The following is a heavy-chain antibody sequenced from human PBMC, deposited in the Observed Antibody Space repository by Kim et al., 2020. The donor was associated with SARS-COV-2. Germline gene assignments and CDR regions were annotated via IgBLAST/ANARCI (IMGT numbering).Heavy chain of an antibody. Sequence: VKGRFTNSRDNAKNSLYLQMNSLRDEDTAVYYCARCVAAAVSFYYFGLDVWGQGTTVTVSS. J-gene: IGHJ6*02. D-gene: IGHD6-13*01. CDR3: ARCVAAAVSFYYFGLDV. V-gene: IGHV3-48*02.